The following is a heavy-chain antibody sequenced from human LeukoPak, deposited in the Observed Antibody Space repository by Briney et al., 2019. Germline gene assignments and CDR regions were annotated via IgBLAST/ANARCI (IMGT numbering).Heavy chain of an antibody. CDR2: IYYSGST. D-gene: IGHD5-18*01. V-gene: IGHV4-59*12. CDR3: ARDRGGYTYSHDY. CDR1: GGSISSYY. Sequence: SETLSLTCTVSGGSISSYYWSWIRQPPGKGLEWIGYIYYSGSTNYNPSFKSRVTISVDTSKNQFSLKLSSVTAADTAVYYCARDRGGYTYSHDYWGQGTLVTVSS. J-gene: IGHJ4*02.